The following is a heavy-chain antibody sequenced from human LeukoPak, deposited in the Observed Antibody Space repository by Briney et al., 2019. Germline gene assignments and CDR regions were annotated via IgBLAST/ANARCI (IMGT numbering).Heavy chain of an antibody. Sequence: GASVKVSCKASGYTFTGYYMHWVRQAPGQGLEWMGWINPNSGGTNYAQKFQGRVAMTRDTSISTAYMELSRLRSDDTAVYYCARDDYYDSSGYYTRGIDYWGQGTLVTVSS. J-gene: IGHJ4*02. CDR3: ARDDYYDSSGYYTRGIDY. D-gene: IGHD3-22*01. CDR1: GYTFTGYY. CDR2: INPNSGGT. V-gene: IGHV1-2*02.